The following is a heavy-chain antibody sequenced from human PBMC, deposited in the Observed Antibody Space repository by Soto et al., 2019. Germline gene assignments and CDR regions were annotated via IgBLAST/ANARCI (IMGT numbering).Heavy chain of an antibody. CDR2: MNPNSGNT. CDR1: GYTLTSYD. D-gene: IGHD2-2*01. Sequence: ASVKVSRKASGYTLTSYDINWVGQATGQGFGWMGWMNPNSGNTGYAQKFKGRVTMTRNTSISTAYMELSSLTSEDTAVYYCARLYCSSTSCPDPNWFDPWGQGTQVTGSS. CDR3: ARLYCSSTSCPDPNWFDP. V-gene: IGHV1-8*01. J-gene: IGHJ5*02.